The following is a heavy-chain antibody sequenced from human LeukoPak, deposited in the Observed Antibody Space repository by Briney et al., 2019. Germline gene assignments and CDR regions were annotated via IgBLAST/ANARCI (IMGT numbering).Heavy chain of an antibody. CDR2: INHSGST. J-gene: IGHJ4*02. CDR1: GGSFSGYY. CDR3: ARGGGTWIQLWSTRRVKYFDY. D-gene: IGHD5-18*01. Sequence: SETLSLTCAVYGGSFSGYYWSWIRQPPGKGLEWIGEINHSGSTNYNPSLKSRVTISVDTSKNQFSLKLSSVTAADTAVYYCARGGGTWIQLWSTRRVKYFDYWGQGTLVTVSS. V-gene: IGHV4-34*01.